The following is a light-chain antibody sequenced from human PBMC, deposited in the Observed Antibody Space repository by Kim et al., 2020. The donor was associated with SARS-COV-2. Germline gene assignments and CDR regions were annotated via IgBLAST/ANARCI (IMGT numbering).Light chain of an antibody. J-gene: IGLJ1*01. Sequence: GQSITITCTGTSRDVGGYNSVSGYQQHPGKAPKIMIFDDNNRPAGVSNRFSGSKSDNTASLTISGLQPEDEADYYCCSYTSSSTRVFGTGTKVTVL. CDR3: CSYTSSSTRV. CDR2: DDN. CDR1: SRDVGGYNS. V-gene: IGLV2-14*03.